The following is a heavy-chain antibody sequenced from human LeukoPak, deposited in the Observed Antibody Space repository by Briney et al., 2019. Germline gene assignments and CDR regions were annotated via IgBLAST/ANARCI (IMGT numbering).Heavy chain of an antibody. Sequence: GASVKVSCKASGYTFTGYYMHWVRQAPGQGLEWMGRINPNSGGTNYAQKFQGRVTMTRDTSISTAYMELSRLRSDDPAVYYCARDSYYYDSSGYYYYFDYWGQGTLVTVSS. CDR1: GYTFTGYY. CDR3: ARDSYYYDSSGYYYYFDY. CDR2: INPNSGGT. V-gene: IGHV1-2*06. J-gene: IGHJ4*02. D-gene: IGHD3-22*01.